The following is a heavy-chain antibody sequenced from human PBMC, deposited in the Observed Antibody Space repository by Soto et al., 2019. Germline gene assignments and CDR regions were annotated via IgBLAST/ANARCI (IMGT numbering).Heavy chain of an antibody. CDR1: GFTFSSYS. D-gene: IGHD3-10*01. J-gene: IGHJ5*02. V-gene: IGHV3-48*01. CDR3: AKPTQSMVRGVTWFDP. CDR2: ISSSSSTI. Sequence: GGSLRLSCAASGFTFSSYSMNWVRQAPGKGLEWVSYISSSSSTIYYADSVKGRFTISRDNAKNSLYLQMNSLRAEDTAVYYCAKPTQSMVRGVTWFDPWGQGTLVTVSS.